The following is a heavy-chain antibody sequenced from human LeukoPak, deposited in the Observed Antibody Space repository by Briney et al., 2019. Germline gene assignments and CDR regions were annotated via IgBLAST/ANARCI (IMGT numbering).Heavy chain of an antibody. V-gene: IGHV1-24*01. D-gene: IGHD3-3*01. CDR1: GYTLTELS. J-gene: IGHJ3*02. CDR3: ATLGTPYYDFWSGPDAFDI. Sequence: ASVKVSCKVSGYTLTELSMHWVRQAPGKGLEWMGGFDPGDGETIYAQKFQGRVTMTEDTSTDTAYMELSSLRSEDTAVYYCATLGTPYYDFWSGPDAFDIWGQGTMVTVSS. CDR2: FDPGDGET.